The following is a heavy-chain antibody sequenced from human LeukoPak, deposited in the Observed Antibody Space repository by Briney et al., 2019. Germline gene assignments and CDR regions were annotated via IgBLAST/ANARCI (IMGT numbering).Heavy chain of an antibody. CDR1: GFTFTNAW. Sequence: MAGGSLRLSCAASGFTFTNAWMSWVRQAPGKGLEGVGRITSKTDGGTIAYAAPVKGRFTISRDDSKNTLFLQMNSLNTEDTAVYYCTSSPQGESSAKIDSWGQGTLVTVSS. J-gene: IGHJ4*02. V-gene: IGHV3-15*01. CDR3: TSSPQGESSAKIDS. D-gene: IGHD1-26*01. CDR2: ITSKTDGGTI.